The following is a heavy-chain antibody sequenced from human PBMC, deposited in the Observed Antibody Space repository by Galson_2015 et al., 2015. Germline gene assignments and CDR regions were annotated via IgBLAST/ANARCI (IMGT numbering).Heavy chain of an antibody. CDR3: AKDLPRGYSGYDWRGFDY. Sequence: SLRLSCAASGFTFDDYTMHWVRQAPGKGLEWVSLISWDGGSTYYADSVKGRFTISRDNSKNSLYLQMNSLRTEDTALYYCAKDLPRGYSGYDWRGFDYWGQGTLVTVSS. J-gene: IGHJ4*02. D-gene: IGHD5-12*01. V-gene: IGHV3-43*01. CDR1: GFTFDDYT. CDR2: ISWDGGST.